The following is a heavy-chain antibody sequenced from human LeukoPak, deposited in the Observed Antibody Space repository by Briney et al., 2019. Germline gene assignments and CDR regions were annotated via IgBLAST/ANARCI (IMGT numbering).Heavy chain of an antibody. CDR2: ISSSGTYI. CDR1: GFTSSRYS. Sequence: PGGSLRLSCSASGFTSSRYSMNWVRQVPGEGLEWVSSISSSGTYIYYADSVKGRFTISRDNARNSLDLQMNSLRAEDTAVYYCAKDAQLSSLDYWGQGTLVTVSS. CDR3: AKDAQLSSLDY. V-gene: IGHV3-21*01. D-gene: IGHD1-1*01. J-gene: IGHJ4*02.